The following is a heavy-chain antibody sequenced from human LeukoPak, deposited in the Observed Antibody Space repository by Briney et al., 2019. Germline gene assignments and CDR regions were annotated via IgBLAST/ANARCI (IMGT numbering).Heavy chain of an antibody. CDR3: ARIPEY. V-gene: IGHV3-64*01. J-gene: IGHJ1*01. CDR2: ISKSGDDT. Sequence: GGSLRLTCAASGFDFSTYAMHWVRLTPGKGLEFVSAISKSGDDTSYGNDVKGRFTISRDNIKNTVDLEMGSLRVDDTGIYYCARIPEYWGQGTVVTVSS. D-gene: IGHD2-2*01. CDR1: GFDFSTYA.